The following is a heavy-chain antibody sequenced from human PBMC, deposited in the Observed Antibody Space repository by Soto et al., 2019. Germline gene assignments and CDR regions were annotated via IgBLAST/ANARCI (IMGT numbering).Heavy chain of an antibody. D-gene: IGHD3-10*01. CDR3: AREDVNGLVHHYYCGMDL. CDR1: GLTFSSFA. V-gene: IGHV3-30-3*01. Sequence: QVQLVESGGGVVQPGKSLRLSCAASGLTFSSFAMHWVRQAPGRGLEWGRLISYDGSEVYYADSVKVRFTISMDGSQNTVHLQMNSLRTEGTAVYYRAREDVNGLVHHYYCGMDLWGKGTTVTVSS. CDR2: ISYDGSEV. J-gene: IGHJ6*04.